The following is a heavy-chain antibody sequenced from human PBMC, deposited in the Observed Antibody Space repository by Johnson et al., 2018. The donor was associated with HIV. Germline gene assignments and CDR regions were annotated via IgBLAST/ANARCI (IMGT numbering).Heavy chain of an antibody. CDR3: ARDGTTGPSGDAFDI. CDR1: GFTFDNFA. J-gene: IGHJ3*02. Sequence: VQLVESGDSVVRPGGSLRLPCAASGFTFDNFAMSWVRQAPGQGLEWVSGINCTGGSTSYADSVKARFTISRDNSKNTLYLQTNSLRAEDTAVYYCARDGTTGPSGDAFDIWGQGTMVTVSS. V-gene: IGHV3-20*04. D-gene: IGHD4-17*01. CDR2: INCTGGST.